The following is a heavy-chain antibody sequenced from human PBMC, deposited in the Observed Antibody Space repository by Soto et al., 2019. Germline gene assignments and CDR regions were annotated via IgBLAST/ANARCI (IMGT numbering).Heavy chain of an antibody. CDR3: ARGRSVAGKKFDY. CDR2: INPNNGDT. CDR1: GYTFSGYY. V-gene: IGHV1-2*02. Sequence: QVQLVQSGAEVKKPGASVKVSCKASGYTFSGYYIHWVRQAPGQGPEWVGWINPNNGDTNYAQKYQGRVTMTRDTSITTVYMALNSLRSDDTAVYYCARGRSVAGKKFDYWGQGTLVTVS. D-gene: IGHD6-19*01. J-gene: IGHJ4*02.